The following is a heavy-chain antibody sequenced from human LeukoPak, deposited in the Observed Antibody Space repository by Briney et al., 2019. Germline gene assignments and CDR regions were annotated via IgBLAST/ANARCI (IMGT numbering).Heavy chain of an antibody. CDR3: ARGDFNDYGDYVDAFEI. D-gene: IGHD4-17*01. J-gene: IGHJ3*02. CDR1: GFTFSSYG. CDR2: IRYDGSNK. V-gene: IGHV3-30*02. Sequence: PGGSLRLSCAASGFTFSSYGMHWVRQAPGKGLEWVAFIRYDGSNKYYADSVKGRFTISRDNAKKSLYLQMDSLRAEDTAVYYCARGDFNDYGDYVDAFEIWGQGTMVTVSA.